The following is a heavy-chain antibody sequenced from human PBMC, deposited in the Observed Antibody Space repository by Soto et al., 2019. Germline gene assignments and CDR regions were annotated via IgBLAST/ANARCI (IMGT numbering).Heavy chain of an antibody. D-gene: IGHD5-18*01. Sequence: QVQLVQSGAEVKKPGSSVKVSCKASGGTFSSYAISWVRQAPGQGLEWMGGIIPIFGTANYAQKFQGRVTITADESTSTAYMELSNLRSGDTAVYYCARVGDIAMVQPYNWFDPWGQGTQVTVSS. CDR1: GGTFSSYA. CDR3: ARVGDIAMVQPYNWFDP. V-gene: IGHV1-69*12. J-gene: IGHJ5*02. CDR2: IIPIFGTA.